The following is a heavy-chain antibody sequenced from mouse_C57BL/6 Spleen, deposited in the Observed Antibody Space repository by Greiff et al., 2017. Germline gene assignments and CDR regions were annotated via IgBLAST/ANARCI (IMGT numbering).Heavy chain of an antibody. Sequence: EVHLVESGPGLVKPSQSLSLTCSVTGYSITSGYYWNWIRQFPGNKLEWMGYISYDGSNNYNPSLKNRISITRDTSKNQFFLKLNSVTTEDTATYYCARYYGSGYFDYWGQGTTLTVSS. CDR1: GYSITSGYY. D-gene: IGHD1-1*01. V-gene: IGHV3-6*01. CDR3: ARYYGSGYFDY. J-gene: IGHJ2*01. CDR2: ISYDGSN.